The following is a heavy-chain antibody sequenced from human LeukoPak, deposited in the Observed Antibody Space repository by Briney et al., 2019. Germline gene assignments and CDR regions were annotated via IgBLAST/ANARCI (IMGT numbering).Heavy chain of an antibody. Sequence: PGGSLRLSCAASGFTFSSYSMNCVRQAPGKGLEWVSSISSSSSYIYYADSVKGRFTISRDNAKNSLYLQMNSLRAEDTAVYYCARPSSGSYYGSFDYWGQGTLVTVSS. D-gene: IGHD3-10*01. J-gene: IGHJ4*02. V-gene: IGHV3-21*01. CDR3: ARPSSGSYYGSFDY. CDR2: ISSSSSYI. CDR1: GFTFSSYS.